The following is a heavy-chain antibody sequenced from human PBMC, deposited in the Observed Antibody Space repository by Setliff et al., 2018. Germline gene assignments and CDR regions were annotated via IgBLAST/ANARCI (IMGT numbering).Heavy chain of an antibody. CDR2: IYYSGST. J-gene: IGHJ4*02. D-gene: IGHD5-12*01. V-gene: IGHV4-31*03. CDR3: ARRLSGLRGFGY. CDR1: GGSISSGGYY. Sequence: PSETLSLTCTVSGGSISSGGYYWSWIRQHPGKGLEWIGCIYYSGSTYYNPSLKSRVTISVDTSKNQFSLKLSSVTAADTAVYYCARRLSGLRGFGYWGQGTLVTVSS.